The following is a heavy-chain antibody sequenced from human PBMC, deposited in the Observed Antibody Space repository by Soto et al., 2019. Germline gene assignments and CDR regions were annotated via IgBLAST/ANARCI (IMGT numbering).Heavy chain of an antibody. J-gene: IGHJ5*02. CDR1: GFTFSDSW. D-gene: IGHD4-4*01. CDR3: VRGGSNYAS. V-gene: IGHV3-7*01. Sequence: EVQLVESGGGLVQPGGSLRLSCTASGFTFSDSWMTLVRQAPGKGLEWVARIKPDESEKKYADSVKGRFSISRDNAKNSMYLQMDSLRGEDTALYYCVRGGSNYASWGQGTLVTVSS. CDR2: IKPDESEK.